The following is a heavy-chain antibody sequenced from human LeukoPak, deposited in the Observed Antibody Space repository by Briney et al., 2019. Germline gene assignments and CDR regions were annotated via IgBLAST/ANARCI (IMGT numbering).Heavy chain of an antibody. J-gene: IGHJ3*02. CDR3: AKGGSGDAFDI. V-gene: IGHV3-9*01. CDR1: GFTFDDYA. Sequence: GGSLRLSCAASGFTFDDYAMHWVRQAPGNGLEWVSGISWNSGSIGYADSVKGRFTISRDNAKNSLYLQMNSLRPEDTALYYCAKGGSGDAFDIWGQGTMVTVSS. D-gene: IGHD2-15*01. CDR2: ISWNSGSI.